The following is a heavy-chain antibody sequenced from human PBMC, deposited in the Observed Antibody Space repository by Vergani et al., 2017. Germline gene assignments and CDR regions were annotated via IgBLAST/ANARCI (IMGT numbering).Heavy chain of an antibody. D-gene: IGHD3-3*01. CDR1: GFTFSSYG. CDR2: ISGSGGST. CDR3: AKDVIRNYDFWSGYYTD. Sequence: VQLVESGGGVVQPGRSLRLSCAASGFTFSSYGMHWVRQAPGKGLEWVSAISGSGGSTYYADSVKGRFTISRDNSKNTLYLQMNSLRAEDTAVYYCAKDVIRNYDFWSGYYTDWGQGTLVTVSS. J-gene: IGHJ4*02. V-gene: IGHV3-23*04.